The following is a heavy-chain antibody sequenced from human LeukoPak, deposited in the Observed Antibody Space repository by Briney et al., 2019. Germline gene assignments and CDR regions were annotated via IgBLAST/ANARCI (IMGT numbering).Heavy chain of an antibody. D-gene: IGHD6-13*01. Sequence: RASVKVSCKASGYTVTNYYMHWVRQAPGQGLEWMGWKSAYNGNTNYELKYQGRVTMTTDTSTSTAYMELRSLRSDDTAVYYCARDMVGLAADGNWFDPWGQGTLVTVSS. CDR3: ARDMVGLAADGNWFDP. CDR1: GYTVTNYY. CDR2: KSAYNGNT. J-gene: IGHJ5*02. V-gene: IGHV1-18*04.